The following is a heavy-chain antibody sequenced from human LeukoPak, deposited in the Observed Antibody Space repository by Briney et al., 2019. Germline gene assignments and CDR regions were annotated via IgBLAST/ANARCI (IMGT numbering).Heavy chain of an antibody. CDR2: INPNSGGT. CDR3: ARYTNYDILTGSFDY. V-gene: IGHV1-2*02. Sequence: ASVKVSCKASGYTFTGYYMHWVRQAPGQGLEWMGWINPNSGGTNYAQKFQGRVTMTRDTSISTAYMELSRLRSDDTAVYYCARYTNYDILTGSFDYRGQGTLVTVSS. CDR1: GYTFTGYY. J-gene: IGHJ4*02. D-gene: IGHD3-9*01.